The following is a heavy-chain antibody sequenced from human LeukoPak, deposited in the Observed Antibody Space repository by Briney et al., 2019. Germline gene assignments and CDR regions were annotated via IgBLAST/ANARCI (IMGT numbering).Heavy chain of an antibody. D-gene: IGHD1-26*01. J-gene: IGHJ4*02. Sequence: MVVFDPEDGETIYAQKFQGRVTMTEETSTDTAYMELSSLRSEDTAVYYCATGYSGSYYSDYWGQGTLVTVSS. V-gene: IGHV1-24*01. CDR3: ATGYSGSYYSDY. CDR2: FDPEDGET.